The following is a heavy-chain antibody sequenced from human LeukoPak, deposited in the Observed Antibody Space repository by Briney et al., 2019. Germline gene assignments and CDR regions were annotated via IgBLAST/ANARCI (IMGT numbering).Heavy chain of an antibody. CDR3: ARDLSSSGWSFDY. J-gene: IGHJ4*02. CDR1: GFTFSSYA. Sequence: GGSLRLSCAASGFTFSSYAMSWVRQAPGKGLEWVSAISGSGGSTYYADSVKGRFTISRDNSKNTLFLQMNSLRAEDAAVCYCARDLSSSGWSFDYWGQGTLVTVSS. V-gene: IGHV3-23*01. D-gene: IGHD6-19*01. CDR2: ISGSGGST.